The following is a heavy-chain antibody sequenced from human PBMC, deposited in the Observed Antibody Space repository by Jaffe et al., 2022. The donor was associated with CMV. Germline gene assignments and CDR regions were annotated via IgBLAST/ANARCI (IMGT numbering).Heavy chain of an antibody. CDR3: ARVPATATSYWYFDL. V-gene: IGHV3-13*01. Sequence: EVQLVESGGGLVQPGGSLRLSCAASGFTFSSYDMHWVRQATGKGLEWVSAIGTAGDTYYPGSVKGRFTISRENAKNSLYLQMNSLRAGDTAVYYCARVPATATSYWYFDLWGRGTLVTVSS. CDR1: GFTFSSYD. D-gene: IGHD2-15*01. J-gene: IGHJ2*01. CDR2: IGTAGDT.